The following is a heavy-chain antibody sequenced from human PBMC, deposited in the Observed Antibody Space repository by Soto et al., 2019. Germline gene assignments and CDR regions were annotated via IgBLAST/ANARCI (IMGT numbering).Heavy chain of an antibody. V-gene: IGHV5-51*01. CDR2: IYPGDSDT. CDR1: GYSFSSYW. CDR3: ARVGLRPRHWHFDL. D-gene: IGHD5-12*01. Sequence: GESLKISCKGSGYSFSSYWIGWVRQMPGKVLEWMGIIYPGDSDTRYSPSFQGQVTISADKSISTAYLQWSSLKASDTAMYYGARVGLRPRHWHFDLWGRGTLVTVSS. J-gene: IGHJ2*01.